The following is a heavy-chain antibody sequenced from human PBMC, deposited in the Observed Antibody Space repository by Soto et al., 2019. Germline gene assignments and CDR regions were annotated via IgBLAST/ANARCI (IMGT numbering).Heavy chain of an antibody. J-gene: IGHJ6*02. CDR2: INHSGST. V-gene: IGHV4-34*01. D-gene: IGHD3-10*01. CDR3: ARGLRASYGVRLSYYYYGMDV. CDR1: GGSFSDYY. Sequence: SETLSLTCTIYGGSFSDYYWGWIRQPPGKGLEWIAEINHSGSTNYNPSFKSRVTISVDTSKNQFSLKLISVTAADTAVYYCARGLRASYGVRLSYYYYGMDVWGQGTTVTSP.